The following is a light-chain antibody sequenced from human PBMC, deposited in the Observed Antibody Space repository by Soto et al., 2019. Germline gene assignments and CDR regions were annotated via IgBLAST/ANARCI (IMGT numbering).Light chain of an antibody. Sequence: DIQLTQSPSSVSASVGDEVSITCRASQSITSYLNWVQQKPGKAPKLLIYDASSLQTGVPSRFSGSGSGTDFSLTISSLQPEDVAAYYCQQYYNYSTFGQGTKVDI. V-gene: IGKV1-39*01. CDR2: DAS. J-gene: IGKJ1*01. CDR3: QQYYNYST. CDR1: QSITSY.